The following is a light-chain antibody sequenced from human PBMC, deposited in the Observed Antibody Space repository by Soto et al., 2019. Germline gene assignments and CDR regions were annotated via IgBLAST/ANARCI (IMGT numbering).Light chain of an antibody. Sequence: EIETTQSPSTLSVNTGERDTLTCTASHYVYSNVAWFQQRPGQAPRLLIYRASTRATGTPARFSGSGSGTEFTLTITSLQSEDFALYYCQQYHNLWTLGQGTKV. CDR1: HYVYSN. J-gene: IGKJ1*01. V-gene: IGKV3-15*01. CDR3: QQYHNLWT. CDR2: RAS.